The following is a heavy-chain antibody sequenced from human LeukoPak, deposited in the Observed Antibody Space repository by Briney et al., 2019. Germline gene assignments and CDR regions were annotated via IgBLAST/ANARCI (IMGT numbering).Heavy chain of an antibody. CDR1: GYTFTSYY. CDR3: ARDVGSSGWLNYYYYYMDV. CDR2: INPSGGST. Sequence: ASVKVSCKASGYTFTSYYMHWVRQAPGQGLEWMGIINPSGGSTSYAQKFQGRVTMTRDMSTSTAYMELRSLRSDDTAVYYCARDVGSSGWLNYYYYYMDVWGKGTTVTVSS. V-gene: IGHV1-46*01. J-gene: IGHJ6*03. D-gene: IGHD6-19*01.